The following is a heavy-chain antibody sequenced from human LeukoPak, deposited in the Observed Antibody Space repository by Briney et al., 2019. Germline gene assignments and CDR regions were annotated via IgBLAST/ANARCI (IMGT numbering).Heavy chain of an antibody. CDR3: ATRGTKYCGGDCYSVPYY. CDR2: ISYDGSNK. D-gene: IGHD2-21*02. Sequence: PGGSLRLSCAASGFTFGSYGMHWVRQAPGKGLEWVAVISYDGSNKYYADSVKGRFTISRDNSKNMLFVQMNSLRAEGTAVYYCATRGTKYCGGDCYSVPYYWGQGTLVTVSS. CDR1: GFTFGSYG. J-gene: IGHJ4*02. V-gene: IGHV3-30*03.